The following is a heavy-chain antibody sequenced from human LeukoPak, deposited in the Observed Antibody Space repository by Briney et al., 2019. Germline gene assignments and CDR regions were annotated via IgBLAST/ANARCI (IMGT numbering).Heavy chain of an antibody. D-gene: IGHD1-14*01. V-gene: IGHV3-21*04. Sequence: GGSLRLSCAASGFTFSSYSMNWVRQAPGKGLEWVSSISSSSSYIYYADSVKGRFTISRDNAKNSLYLQMNSLRAEDTALYHCARVWPRRNYYYYYMDVWGKGTTVTISS. CDR2: ISSSSSYI. J-gene: IGHJ6*03. CDR3: ARVWPRRNYYYYYMDV. CDR1: GFTFSSYS.